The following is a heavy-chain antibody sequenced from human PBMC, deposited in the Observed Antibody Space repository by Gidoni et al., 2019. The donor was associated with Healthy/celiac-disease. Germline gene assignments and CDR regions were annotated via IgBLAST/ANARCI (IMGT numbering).Heavy chain of an antibody. CDR3: ARDLGCSRTSCYDY. V-gene: IGHV1-69*08. D-gene: IGHD2-2*01. Sequence: QVQLVQSGAAVKKPVSSVTVSCKASGGTFSSYTISCVRKAPGQGLEWMGRIIPIIGIENYAKKFKGRVTITAEKSTSTADMELSSVRSEEKAVYYCARDLGCSRTSCYDYWGKGTLVTVSS. J-gene: IGHJ4*02. CDR1: GGTFSSYT. CDR2: IIPIIGIE.